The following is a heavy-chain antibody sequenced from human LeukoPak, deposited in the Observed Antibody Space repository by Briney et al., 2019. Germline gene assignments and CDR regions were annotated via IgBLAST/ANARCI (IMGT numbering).Heavy chain of an antibody. Sequence: ASVNVSCKASGYTFTSYGISWVRQAPGQGLEWMGWISAYNGNTNYAQKLQGRVTMTTDTSTSTAYMELRSLRSDDTAVYYCAREEDDFWSGPTGNYYYYMDVWGKGTTVTVSS. CDR1: GYTFTSYG. J-gene: IGHJ6*03. CDR2: ISAYNGNT. D-gene: IGHD3-3*01. V-gene: IGHV1-18*01. CDR3: AREEDDFWSGPTGNYYYYMDV.